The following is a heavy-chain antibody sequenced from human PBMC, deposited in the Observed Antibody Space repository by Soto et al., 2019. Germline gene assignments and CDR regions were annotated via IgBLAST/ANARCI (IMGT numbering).Heavy chain of an antibody. CDR2: IYYSGST. D-gene: IGHD2-15*01. CDR1: GGSISSSSYY. J-gene: IGHJ4*02. V-gene: IGHV4-39*01. CDR3: ARSCDDDIVVVVAATPLHYFDY. Sequence: SETLSLTCTVSGGSISSSSYYWGWIRQPPGKGLEWIGSIYYSGSTYYNPSLKSRVTISVDTSKNQFSLKLSSVTAADTAVYYCARSCDDDIVVVVAATPLHYFDYWGQGTLVTVS.